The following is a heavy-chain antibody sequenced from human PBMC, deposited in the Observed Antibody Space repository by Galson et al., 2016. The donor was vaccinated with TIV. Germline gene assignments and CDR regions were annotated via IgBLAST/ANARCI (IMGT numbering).Heavy chain of an antibody. V-gene: IGHV4-30-2*01. CDR2: IYDSGSA. CDR1: DDLFSIGGFS. J-gene: IGHJ5*02. Sequence: TLSLPCDVSDDLFSIGGFSWSWIRQPPGKGLEWIGNIYDSGSAYYSPPPKSRVTISINRSKKQFSLRRRSVTAADTAVYHCARGYIVVVPVTKGGWFDTWGQGTLVTVSS. CDR3: ARGYIVVVPVTKGGWFDT. D-gene: IGHD2-2*01.